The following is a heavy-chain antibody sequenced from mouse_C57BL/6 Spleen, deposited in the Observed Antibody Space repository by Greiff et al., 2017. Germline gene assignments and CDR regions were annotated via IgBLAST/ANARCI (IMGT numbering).Heavy chain of an antibody. Sequence: QVQLQQSGAELVMPGASVKLFCKASGYTFTSYWMHWVKQRPGQGLEWIGEIDPSDSYTNYNQKFKGKSTLTVDKSSSTAYMQLSSLTSEDSAVYYCVYYGSSPYWGQGTTLTVSS. CDR1: GYTFTSYW. D-gene: IGHD1-1*01. CDR2: IDPSDSYT. CDR3: VYYGSSPY. V-gene: IGHV1-69*01. J-gene: IGHJ2*01.